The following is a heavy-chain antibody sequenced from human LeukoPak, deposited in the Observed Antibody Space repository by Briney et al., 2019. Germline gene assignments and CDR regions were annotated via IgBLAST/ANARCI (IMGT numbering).Heavy chain of an antibody. CDR1: GGTFNSYA. V-gene: IGHV1-69*05. J-gene: IGHJ4*02. Sequence: GASVKVSCKASGGTFNSYAINWVRQAPGQGLGWMGGIIPRLGTTKYIEKFQGRITITTDESTTTAYMELTSLRSEDTAVYYCAADGTDWGQGTLVTVSS. CDR2: IIPRLGTT. CDR3: AADGTD.